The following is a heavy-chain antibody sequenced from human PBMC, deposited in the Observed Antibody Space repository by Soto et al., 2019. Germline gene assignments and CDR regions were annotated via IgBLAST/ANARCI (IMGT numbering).Heavy chain of an antibody. CDR1: SGSIRSSNL. Sequence: SETLSLTCAVSSGSIRSSNLWSWVRQPPGKGLEWIGEIYHSGSTNYNPSLKSRVTISVDKSKNQFSLKLSSVAAADTAVYYCASEKARAFDYWGQGTLVTVSS. CDR2: IYHSGST. CDR3: ASEKARAFDY. D-gene: IGHD6-6*01. J-gene: IGHJ4*02. V-gene: IGHV4-4*02.